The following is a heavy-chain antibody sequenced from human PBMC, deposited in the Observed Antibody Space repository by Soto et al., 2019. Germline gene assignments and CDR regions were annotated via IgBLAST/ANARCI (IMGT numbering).Heavy chain of an antibody. Sequence: QVQLVQSGAEVKKPGSSVKVSCKASGGTFSTYAFSWVRQAPGQGIDWMGTIIAIFGTTNFAQKFQGRVTMTADESTTPGYMQVSSLRSDATAVSDRARELPAGPGTFLEDAFYIWGQATTVTVSS. CDR3: ARELPAGPGTFLEDAFYI. V-gene: IGHV1-69*15. J-gene: IGHJ3*02. CDR1: GGTFSTYA. D-gene: IGHD2-2*01. CDR2: IIAIFGTT.